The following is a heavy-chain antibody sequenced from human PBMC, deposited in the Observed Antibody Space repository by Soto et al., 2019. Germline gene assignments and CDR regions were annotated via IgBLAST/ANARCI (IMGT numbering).Heavy chain of an antibody. CDR3: ARYPNSDDAFDI. V-gene: IGHV4-59*01. CDR1: GGSISSYY. CDR2: SYYSGST. Sequence: SETLSLTCTVSGGSISSYYCSWIRQPPGKGLEWIGDSYYSGSTNYNPSLKSRVTISVDTSKNQFSLKLSSVTAADTVVYYCARYPNSDDAFDIWGQGTMVPVSS. D-gene: IGHD2-15*01. J-gene: IGHJ3*02.